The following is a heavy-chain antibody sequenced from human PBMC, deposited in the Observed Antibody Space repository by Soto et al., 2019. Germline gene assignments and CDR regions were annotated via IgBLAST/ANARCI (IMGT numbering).Heavy chain of an antibody. Sequence: GGSLRLSCAASEFTFSIYAMSWVRQAPGKGLEWVSSLSSSGGSTYYAGSVKGRFTISRDNSKNTLYLEMNSLRVEDTAVYYCAKHYSGSYRAVFDYWGQGTLVTVSS. CDR3: AKHYSGSYRAVFDY. V-gene: IGHV3-23*01. J-gene: IGHJ4*02. CDR1: EFTFSIYA. D-gene: IGHD1-26*01. CDR2: LSSSGGST.